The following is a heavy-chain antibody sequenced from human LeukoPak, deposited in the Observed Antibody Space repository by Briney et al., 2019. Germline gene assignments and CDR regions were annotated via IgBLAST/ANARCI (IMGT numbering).Heavy chain of an antibody. D-gene: IGHD6-19*01. CDR2: ISVGGSDE. CDR3: ARGVGFNNGWPA. V-gene: IGHV3-48*03. Sequence: GGSLRLSCAASGFSFKTYEMNWVRQAPGKGLEWISYISVGGSDEDYADSVKGRFSISRDNAKNSVFLQMNSLRVEDTAVYYCARGVGFNNGWPAWGQGTLVTVSS. J-gene: IGHJ5*02. CDR1: GFSFKTYE.